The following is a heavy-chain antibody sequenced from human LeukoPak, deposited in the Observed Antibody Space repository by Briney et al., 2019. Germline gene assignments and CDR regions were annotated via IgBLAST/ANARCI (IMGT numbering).Heavy chain of an antibody. CDR3: AKMVPGYSYAY. V-gene: IGHV3-30*18. CDR2: ISYDGSNK. D-gene: IGHD5-18*01. CDR1: GFTFSSYG. J-gene: IGHJ4*02. Sequence: GGSLRLSCAASGFTFSSYGMHWVRQAPGKGLEWVAVISYDGSNKYYADSVKGRFTISRDNSKNTLYLQMNSLRAEDTAVYYCAKMVPGYSYAYWGQGTLVTVSS.